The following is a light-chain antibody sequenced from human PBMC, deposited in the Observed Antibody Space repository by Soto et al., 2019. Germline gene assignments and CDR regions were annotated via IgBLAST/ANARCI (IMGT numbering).Light chain of an antibody. CDR3: QHYYSTLLT. Sequence: DVLMTQSPDSLAVSLGERATINCKSSQSVLYSSNNKNYLAWYQQKPGQPPKLLIYWASTRESGVPDRFSGSGSGTDLSLAVSSLQAEDVAVYYCQHYYSTLLTLGGRPKVDIK. CDR2: WAS. CDR1: QSVLYSSNNKNY. V-gene: IGKV4-1*01. J-gene: IGKJ4*01.